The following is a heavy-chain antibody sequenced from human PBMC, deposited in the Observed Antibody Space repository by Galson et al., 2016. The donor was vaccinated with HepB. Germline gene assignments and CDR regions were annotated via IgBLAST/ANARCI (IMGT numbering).Heavy chain of an antibody. J-gene: IGHJ4*02. D-gene: IGHD1-26*01. Sequence: SLRLSCAASGFNFRPYSLGWVRQPPGKGLEWVSGVSGDGSVIDYVDSVKGRFAISRDNSKNIVYLQMNSLRVEDTAKYYCVKVSIAVAGVWDLDFWGQGTLVTVSS. CDR3: VKVSIAVAGVWDLDF. V-gene: IGHV3-23*01. CDR2: VSGDGSVI. CDR1: GFNFRPYS.